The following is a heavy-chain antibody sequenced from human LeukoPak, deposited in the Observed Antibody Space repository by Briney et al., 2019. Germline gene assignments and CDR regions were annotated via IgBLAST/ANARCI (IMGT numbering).Heavy chain of an antibody. V-gene: IGHV3-30*02. J-gene: IGHJ3*02. CDR1: GFTFSSFG. Sequence: PGGSLRLSCAASGFTFSSFGMSWVRQAPGKGLEWVALIRYDGSNKYYADSVKGRFTISRDNSKNTLYLQMNSLRAEDTAVYYCAKGHYGSGGSVAFDIWGQGTMVTVSS. D-gene: IGHD3-10*01. CDR2: IRYDGSNK. CDR3: AKGHYGSGGSVAFDI.